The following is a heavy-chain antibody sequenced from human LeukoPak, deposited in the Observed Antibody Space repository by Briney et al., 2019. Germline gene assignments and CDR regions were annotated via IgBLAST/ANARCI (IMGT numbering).Heavy chain of an antibody. J-gene: IGHJ4*02. CDR3: AKLSRVVITTGFDY. Sequence: GGSLRLSCAASGFTFSDHAMSWVRQAPAKGLEWVSSINGNGGGSYYIDSVKGRFTVSRDNSKNTLYLQMNSLRAEDTAVYYCAKLSRVVITTGFDYWGQGTLVTVSS. CDR1: GFTFSDHA. D-gene: IGHD3-22*01. V-gene: IGHV3-23*01. CDR2: INGNGGGS.